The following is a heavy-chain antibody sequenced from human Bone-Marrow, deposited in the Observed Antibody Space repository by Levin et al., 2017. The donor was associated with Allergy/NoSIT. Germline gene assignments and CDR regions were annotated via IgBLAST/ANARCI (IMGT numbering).Heavy chain of an antibody. Sequence: GGSLRLSCAASGFTFSNCGMHWVRQAPGKGLEWVAIISFDGNTEFYTESVKGRFTISRDNSRNTLYLQMSSLRPDDTAVYYCSKDIGVIAGIEDCWGQGTRVTVSS. J-gene: IGHJ4*02. V-gene: IGHV3-30*18. CDR2: ISFDGNTE. CDR3: SKDIGVIAGIEDC. D-gene: IGHD2-21*01. CDR1: GFTFSNCG.